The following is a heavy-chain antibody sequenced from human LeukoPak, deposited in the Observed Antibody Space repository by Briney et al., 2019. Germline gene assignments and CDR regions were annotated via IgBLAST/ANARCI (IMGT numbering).Heavy chain of an antibody. Sequence: ASVKVSCKASGYTFTSYGISWVRQAPGQGLEWMGWISAYNGNTNYAQKLQGRVTMTTDTSTSTAYMELRSLRSDDTAVYYCARGDHVIVGATNSFYYYYYMDVWGEGTTVTVSS. D-gene: IGHD1-26*01. CDR2: ISAYNGNT. CDR1: GYTFTSYG. CDR3: ARGDHVIVGATNSFYYYYYMDV. J-gene: IGHJ6*03. V-gene: IGHV1-18*01.